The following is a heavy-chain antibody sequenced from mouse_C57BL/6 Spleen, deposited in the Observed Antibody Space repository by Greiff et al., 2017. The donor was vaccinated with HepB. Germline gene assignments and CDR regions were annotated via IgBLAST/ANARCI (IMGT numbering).Heavy chain of an antibody. D-gene: IGHD2-12*01. CDR1: GYTFTSYW. J-gene: IGHJ4*01. CDR2: IYPGSGST. Sequence: QVQLQQPGAELVKPGASVKMSCKASGYTFTSYWITWVKQRPGQGLEWIGDIYPGSGSTNYNEKFKSKATLTVDTSSSAAYMQLSSLTSEDSAVYYCARVPLRRGMDYWGQGTSVTVSS. V-gene: IGHV1-55*01. CDR3: ARVPLRRGMDY.